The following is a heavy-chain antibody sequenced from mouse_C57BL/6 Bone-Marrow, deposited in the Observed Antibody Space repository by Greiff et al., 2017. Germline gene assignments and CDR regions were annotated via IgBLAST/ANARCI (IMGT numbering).Heavy chain of an antibody. V-gene: IGHV10-3*01. D-gene: IGHD1-1*01. CDR2: IRSKSSNYAT. CDR1: GFTFNTYA. Sequence: GGGLVQPKGSLKLSCAASGFTFNTYAMHWVRQAPGKGLEWVARIRSKSSNYATYYADSVKDRFTISRDDSQSMLYLQMNNLKTEDTAIYYCVRAITTVVKGYFDVWGTGTTVTVSS. J-gene: IGHJ1*03. CDR3: VRAITTVVKGYFDV.